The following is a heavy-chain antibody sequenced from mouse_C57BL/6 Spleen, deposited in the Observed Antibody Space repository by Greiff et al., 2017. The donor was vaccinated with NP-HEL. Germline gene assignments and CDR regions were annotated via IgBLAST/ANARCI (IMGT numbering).Heavy chain of an antibody. CDR1: GYTFTSYW. D-gene: IGHD4-1*01. J-gene: IGHJ2*01. CDR2: IDPSDSYT. V-gene: IGHV1-59*01. Sequence: QVQLKQPGAELVRPGTSVKLSCKASGYTFTSYWMHWVKQRPGQGLEWIGVIDPSDSYTNYNQKFKGKATLTVDTSSSTAYMQLSSLTSEDSAVYYCARYGLTGTFDYWGQGTTLTVSS. CDR3: ARYGLTGTFDY.